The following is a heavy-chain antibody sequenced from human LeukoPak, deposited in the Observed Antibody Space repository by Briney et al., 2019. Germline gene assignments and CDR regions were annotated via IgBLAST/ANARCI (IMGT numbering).Heavy chain of an antibody. V-gene: IGHV3-13*01. Sequence: GGSLRLSCAGSGFTFSSFDMHWVRQPTGQGLEWVSTLGTASDTYYPASVEGRCTLSRDNAKTPLYLQINSLTAGETVTYYCARGRPRGKYYSTDVWGKGTTVTVSS. CDR1: GFTFSSFD. D-gene: IGHD1-1*01. J-gene: IGHJ6*03. CDR2: LGTASDT. CDR3: ARGRPRGKYYSTDV.